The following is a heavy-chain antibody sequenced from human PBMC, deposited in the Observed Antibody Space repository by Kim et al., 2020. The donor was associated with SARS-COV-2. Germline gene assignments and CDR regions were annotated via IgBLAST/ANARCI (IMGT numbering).Heavy chain of an antibody. J-gene: IGHJ5*02. V-gene: IGHV4-4*02. CDR1: GGSISSSNW. CDR2: IYHSGST. CDR3: AKTTATFSFDP. Sequence: LRETLSLTCAVSGGSISSSNWWSWVRQPPGKGLEWIGEIYHSGSTNYNPSLKSRVTISVDKSKNQFSLKLSSVTAADTAVYYCAKTTATFSFDPWGQGTLVTVSS. D-gene: IGHD4-17*01.